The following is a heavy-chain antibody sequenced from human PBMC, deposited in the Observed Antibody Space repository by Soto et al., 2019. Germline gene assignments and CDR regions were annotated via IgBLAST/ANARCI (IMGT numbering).Heavy chain of an antibody. CDR1: GGSISTVGHY. V-gene: IGHV4-34*01. CDR2: INHSGSS. Sequence: SETLSLTCSVSGGSISTVGHYWTWIRQPPGKGLEWIGEINHSGSSNYNPSLNSRVSISVDTSKNQFSLKLSSVTAADTAVYYCARGTGYDYVWGSYRANYYYGLDVWGQGTTVTVSS. J-gene: IGHJ6*02. CDR3: ARGTGYDYVWGSYRANYYYGLDV. D-gene: IGHD3-16*02.